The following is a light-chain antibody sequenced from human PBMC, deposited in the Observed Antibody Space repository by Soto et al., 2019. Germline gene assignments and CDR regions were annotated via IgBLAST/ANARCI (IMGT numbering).Light chain of an antibody. Sequence: QPVLTQPPSASGTPGQRITISCSGSSSNIGSHTVNWHQQVPGTAPKLLIYSNNERPSGVPDRFSGSKSGTSASLAISGLQSGDEADYYCAAWDDILNGVIFGGGTKLTVL. CDR2: SNN. V-gene: IGLV1-44*01. CDR1: SSNIGSHT. J-gene: IGLJ2*01. CDR3: AAWDDILNGVI.